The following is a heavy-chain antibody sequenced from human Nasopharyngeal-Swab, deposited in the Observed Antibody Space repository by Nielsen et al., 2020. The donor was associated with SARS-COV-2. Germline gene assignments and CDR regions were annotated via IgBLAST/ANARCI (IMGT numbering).Heavy chain of an antibody. Sequence: WIRQPPGKGLEWVAYVSRSSSRSYYADSVEGRFTISRDNPKNSLFLQMDSLRDEDTAVYFCVRDVAMVGAPLDTWGQGTLVTVSS. CDR3: VRDVAMVGAPLDT. CDR2: VSRSSSRS. D-gene: IGHD1-26*01. J-gene: IGHJ1*01. V-gene: IGHV3-11*06.